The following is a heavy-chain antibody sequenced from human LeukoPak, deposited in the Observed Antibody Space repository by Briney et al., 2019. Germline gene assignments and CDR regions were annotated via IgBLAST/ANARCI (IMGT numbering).Heavy chain of an antibody. D-gene: IGHD1-26*01. CDR2: IYYSGST. J-gene: IGHJ4*02. CDR1: GGSIRSYY. V-gene: IGHV4-59*01. Sequence: PSETLSLTCTVSGGSIRSYYWGWIRQPPGKGLEWIGYIYYSGSTNYNPSLKSRVTISVDTSKNQFSLKLSSVTAADTAVYYCARDSESGSYAAYWGQGTLVTVSS. CDR3: ARDSESGSYAAY.